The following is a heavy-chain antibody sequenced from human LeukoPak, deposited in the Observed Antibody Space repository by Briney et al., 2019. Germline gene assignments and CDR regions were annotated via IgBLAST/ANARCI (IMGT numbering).Heavy chain of an antibody. Sequence: SETLSLTCTVSGGSVNNYYWSWIRQPPGKGLEWIGYVYYSGTTNYKPSLKSRVTISVDTSKNQFSLKVSSVTAADTAVYYCARYPHCSSTDCYVTWGQGTLVIVPA. V-gene: IGHV4-59*02. D-gene: IGHD2-2*01. CDR3: ARYPHCSSTDCYVT. CDR2: VYYSGTT. CDR1: GGSVNNYY. J-gene: IGHJ4*02.